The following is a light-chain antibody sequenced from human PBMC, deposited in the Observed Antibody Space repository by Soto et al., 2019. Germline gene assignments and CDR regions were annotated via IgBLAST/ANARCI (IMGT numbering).Light chain of an antibody. J-gene: IGLJ1*01. CDR2: DNS. CDR1: SSNIGAGYD. Sequence: QSVLTQPPSVSGAPGQRVTISCTGSSSNIGAGYDVHWYQQLPGTAPKLLIYDNSNRPSGVPDRFSGSKSGTPASLAITGLQAEDEADYYCQTYDTSLSGSWVFGTGTKLTVL. V-gene: IGLV1-40*01. CDR3: QTYDTSLSGSWV.